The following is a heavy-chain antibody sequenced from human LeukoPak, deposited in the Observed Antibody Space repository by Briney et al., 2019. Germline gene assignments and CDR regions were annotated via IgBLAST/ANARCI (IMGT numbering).Heavy chain of an antibody. CDR3: ARDSSGSDHFDN. CDR1: GFTFSSYS. CDR2: ISSGSSFT. D-gene: IGHD3-10*01. Sequence: GGPLRLSCAASGFTFSSYSMNWGRQAPGKGLEWVSSISSGSSFTYYADSVKGRFTISTDNAKNSLYLQMNSLRAEDTAVYYCARDSSGSDHFDNWGQGTLVTVSS. J-gene: IGHJ4*02. V-gene: IGHV3-21*01.